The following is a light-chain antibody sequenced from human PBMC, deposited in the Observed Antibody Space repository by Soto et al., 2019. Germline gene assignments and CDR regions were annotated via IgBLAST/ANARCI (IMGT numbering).Light chain of an antibody. Sequence: ALTQPASVTGSPGQSITISCTETSSDVWSYKIVSWCQQHPGKAPKVLIYEGRKRPSGVSNRFSGSRSGNTASLTISGLQAEDEADYYCCSYAAGTSYVFGSGTKVTVL. CDR1: SSDVWSYKI. V-gene: IGLV2-23*01. CDR3: CSYAAGTSYV. J-gene: IGLJ1*01. CDR2: EGR.